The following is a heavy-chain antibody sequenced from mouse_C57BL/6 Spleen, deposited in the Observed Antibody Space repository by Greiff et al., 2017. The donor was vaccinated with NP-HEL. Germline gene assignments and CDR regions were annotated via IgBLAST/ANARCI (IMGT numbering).Heavy chain of an antibody. CDR1: GYSFTSYD. CDR3: ARAGNCTTVHFDY. V-gene: IGHV1-85*01. CDR2: IYPRDGSN. D-gene: IGHD1-1*01. Sequence: QVQLQQSGPELVKPGASVKLSCKASGYSFTSYDINWVKQRPGQGLEWIGWIYPRDGSNKYNEKFKGKATLTVDTSSSTAYRVLHSLTSKNTAVYFCARAGNCTTVHFDYRGQGTTLTVSS. J-gene: IGHJ2*01.